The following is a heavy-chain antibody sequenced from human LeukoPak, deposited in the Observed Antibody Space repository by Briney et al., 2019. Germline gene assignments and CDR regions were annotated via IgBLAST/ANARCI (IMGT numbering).Heavy chain of an antibody. Sequence: GGSLRLSCAASGFTFSSSAMSWVRQVPGKGLEWVGRIKPKTDGETTEYAAPVKDRFSISRDDSKSMMYLQMNSLKTEDTAVYYCITPLPYSAQGGQGTLVTVSS. V-gene: IGHV3-15*01. CDR1: GFTFSSSA. D-gene: IGHD2-21*01. CDR2: IKPKTDGETT. J-gene: IGHJ4*02. CDR3: ITPLPYSAQ.